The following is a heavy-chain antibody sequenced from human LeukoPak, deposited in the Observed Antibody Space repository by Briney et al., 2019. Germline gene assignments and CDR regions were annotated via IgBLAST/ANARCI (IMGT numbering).Heavy chain of an antibody. D-gene: IGHD5-24*01. Sequence: PGGSLRLSCAASGFTFDDYTMHWVRQAPGKGLVWVSRINSDGSSTSYADSVKGRFTISRDNAKNTLYLQMNSLRAEDTAVYYCARGTWATLYYYYMDVWGKGTTVTVSS. J-gene: IGHJ6*03. V-gene: IGHV3-74*01. CDR1: GFTFDDYT. CDR3: ARGTWATLYYYYMDV. CDR2: INSDGSST.